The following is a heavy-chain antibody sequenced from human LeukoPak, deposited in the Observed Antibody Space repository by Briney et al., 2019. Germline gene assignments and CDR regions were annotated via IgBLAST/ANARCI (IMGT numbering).Heavy chain of an antibody. J-gene: IGHJ6*02. D-gene: IGHD3-10*01. V-gene: IGHV4-39*01. Sequence: SETLSLTCTVSGGSISSSSYYWGWIRQPPGKGLEWIGSIYYSGSTYYNPSLKSRVTISVDTSKNPFSLKLSSVTAADTAVYYCARHQPLWFGEVFLYYYYGIDVWGQGTTVTVSS. CDR3: ARHQPLWFGEVFLYYYYGIDV. CDR2: IYYSGST. CDR1: GGSISSSSYY.